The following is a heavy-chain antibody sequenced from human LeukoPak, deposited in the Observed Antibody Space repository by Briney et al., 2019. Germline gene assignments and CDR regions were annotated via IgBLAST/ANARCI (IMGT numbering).Heavy chain of an antibody. CDR2: ISSGSTI. CDR1: GFTFSSYE. Sequence: PGGSLRLSCAASGFTFSSYEMNWVRQAPGKGLEWVSYISSGSTIYYADSVKGRFTISRDNAKNSLYLQMNSLRAEDTAVYYCARFPTVTTSDYFDYWGQGTLVTVSS. V-gene: IGHV3-48*03. CDR3: ARFPTVTTSDYFDY. J-gene: IGHJ4*02. D-gene: IGHD4-17*01.